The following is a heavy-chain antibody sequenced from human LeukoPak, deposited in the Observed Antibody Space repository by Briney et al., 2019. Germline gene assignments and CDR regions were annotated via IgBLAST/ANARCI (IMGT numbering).Heavy chain of an antibody. Sequence: ASVKVSCKASGYTFTDYYMHWVRQAPGQGLEWRGWINPNSGGTNYAQKFQGRVTMTRDTSISTAYMELSRLRSDDTAVYYCARDESSVVDTATGIDYWGQGTLVTVSS. D-gene: IGHD5-18*01. V-gene: IGHV1-2*02. CDR2: INPNSGGT. J-gene: IGHJ4*02. CDR1: GYTFTDYY. CDR3: ARDESSVVDTATGIDY.